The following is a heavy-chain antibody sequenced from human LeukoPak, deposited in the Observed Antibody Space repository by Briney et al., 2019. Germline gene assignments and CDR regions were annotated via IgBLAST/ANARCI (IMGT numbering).Heavy chain of an antibody. Sequence: GGSLRLSCAASGFTFSSYGMHWVRQAPGKGLEWVAFIRYDGSNKYYADSVKGRFTISRDNSKNTLYLQMNSLRAEDTAVYYCAKDRKVAARLNFDYWGQGTLVTVSS. CDR3: AKDRKVAARLNFDY. J-gene: IGHJ4*02. CDR2: IRYDGSNK. D-gene: IGHD6-6*01. V-gene: IGHV3-30*02. CDR1: GFTFSSYG.